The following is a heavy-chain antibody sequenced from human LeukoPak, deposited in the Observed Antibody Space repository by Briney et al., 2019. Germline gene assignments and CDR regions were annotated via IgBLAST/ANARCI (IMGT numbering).Heavy chain of an antibody. D-gene: IGHD4-17*01. CDR1: GYTFTSYG. V-gene: IGHV1-18*01. Sequence: AASVKVSCKASGYTFTSYGISWVRQAPGQGLEWMGLISAYNGNTNYAQKLQGRVTMTTDTSTSTAYMELRSLRSDDTAVYYCASIARPYGPTWFYFDYWGQGTLVTVSS. CDR3: ASIARPYGPTWFYFDY. J-gene: IGHJ4*02. CDR2: ISAYNGNT.